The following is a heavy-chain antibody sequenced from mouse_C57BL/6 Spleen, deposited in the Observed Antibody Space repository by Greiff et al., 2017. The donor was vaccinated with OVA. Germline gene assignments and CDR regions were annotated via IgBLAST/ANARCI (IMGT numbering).Heavy chain of an antibody. CDR2: ISDGGSYT. Sequence: EVQGVESGGGLVKPGGSLKLSCAASGFTFSSYAMSWVRQTPEKRLEWVATISDGGSYTYYPDNVKGRFTISRDNAKNNLYLQMSHLKSEDTAMYYCARSPLYYGSSYDYFDYWGQGTTLTVSS. J-gene: IGHJ2*01. V-gene: IGHV5-4*01. CDR1: GFTFSSYA. CDR3: ARSPLYYGSSYDYFDY. D-gene: IGHD1-1*01.